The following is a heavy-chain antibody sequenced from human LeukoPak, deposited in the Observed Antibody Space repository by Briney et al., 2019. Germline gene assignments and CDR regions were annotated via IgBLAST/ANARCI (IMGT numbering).Heavy chain of an antibody. Sequence: PGGSLRLSCAASGLTFSSYAMSWVRQAPGKGLEWVSAISGSGGSTYYPASVNGGSTISRDNSKNTLYLQMNSLRADDTAVYFCSKYTSLWFGEPIWGQGTMVTVSS. CDR2: ISGSGGST. D-gene: IGHD3-10*01. V-gene: IGHV3-23*01. CDR1: GLTFSSYA. CDR3: SKYTSLWFGEPI. J-gene: IGHJ3*02.